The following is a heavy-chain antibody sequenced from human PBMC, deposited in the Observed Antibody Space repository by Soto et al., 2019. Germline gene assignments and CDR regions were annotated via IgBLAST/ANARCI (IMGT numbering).Heavy chain of an antibody. CDR1: GYSFISYW. J-gene: IGHJ5*02. CDR3: ARRLSTGSWFDP. Sequence: GESLTISCKGSGYSFISYWTGWVRQMPGKGLEWMGIIYPGDSDTRYSPSFQGQVAISADKSISTAYLQWSSLKASDTAMYYCARRLSTGSWFDPWGQGPLVTVSS. CDR2: IYPGDSDT. V-gene: IGHV5-51*01.